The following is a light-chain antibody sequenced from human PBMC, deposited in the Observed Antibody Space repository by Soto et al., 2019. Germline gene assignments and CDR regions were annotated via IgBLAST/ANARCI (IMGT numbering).Light chain of an antibody. V-gene: IGLV2-14*01. CDR3: SSYSGISHWV. J-gene: IGLJ3*02. CDR1: SSDIGAYDY. Sequence: QSVLTQPASVSGSPGQSITISCTGTSSDIGAYDYVSWYQQHPGKAPKLMIYKVTSRPSGVSIRFSGSKSGSAAPLTISGLQAEDEADYYCSSYSGISHWVFGGGTKLTVL. CDR2: KVT.